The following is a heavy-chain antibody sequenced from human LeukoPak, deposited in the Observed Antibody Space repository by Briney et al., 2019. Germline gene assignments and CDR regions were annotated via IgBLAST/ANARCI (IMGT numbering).Heavy chain of an antibody. V-gene: IGHV3-23*01. Sequence: GGSLRLSCAASGFTFSSYAMSWVRQAPGKGLEWVSAISGSGGSTYYADSVKGRFTVSRDNAKTTVYLQMNSLRVEDTAVYYCARGSYTYGRDAFDMWGQGTMVTVVS. J-gene: IGHJ3*02. CDR3: ARGSYTYGRDAFDM. CDR1: GFTFSSYA. CDR2: ISGSGGST. D-gene: IGHD3-10*01.